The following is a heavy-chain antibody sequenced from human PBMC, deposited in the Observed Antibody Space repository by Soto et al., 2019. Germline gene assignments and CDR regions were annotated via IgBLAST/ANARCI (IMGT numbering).Heavy chain of an antibody. CDR1: SGSFSGYY. D-gene: IGHD6-25*01. V-gene: IGHV4-34*01. CDR3: GRAPKVSGSCQTRPDF. J-gene: IGHJ4*02. CDR2: ISQSGNT. Sequence: PSETLSLTCSIYSGSFSGYYWSWIRQPPGKGLEWIGEISQSGNTNYSPSLKSRVSISIDTSKKQFSLNLASVSAADTAVYYCGRAPKVSGSCQTRPDFWGQGTLVTVSS.